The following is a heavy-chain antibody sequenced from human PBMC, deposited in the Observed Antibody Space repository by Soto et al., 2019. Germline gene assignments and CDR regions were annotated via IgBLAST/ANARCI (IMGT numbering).Heavy chain of an antibody. J-gene: IGHJ3*02. Sequence: GGSLRLSRAASGFTFNNYGMHWVRQAPGKGLEWVAVISYDGSNKYYADSVKGRFTISRDNSKNTLYLQMNSLRAEDTAVYYCAKDRWVDAFDIWGQGTMVTVSS. CDR3: AKDRWVDAFDI. CDR1: GFTFNNYG. V-gene: IGHV3-30*18. D-gene: IGHD1-26*01. CDR2: ISYDGSNK.